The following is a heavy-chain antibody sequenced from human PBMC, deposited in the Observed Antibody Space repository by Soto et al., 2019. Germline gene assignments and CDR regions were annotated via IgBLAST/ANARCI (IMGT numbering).Heavy chain of an antibody. Sequence: QVQLQQWGAGLLKPSETLSLTCAVYGGSFSGYFWSWIRQPPGKGLEWIGEINDSGSTNYNPSLKNRVTISVDTSKNHFCLKLSSVTAADTALYYCARLVVTFNWFDPWGQGTLVTVSS. V-gene: IGHV4-34*01. J-gene: IGHJ5*02. CDR1: GGSFSGYF. D-gene: IGHD3-22*01. CDR3: ARLVVTFNWFDP. CDR2: INDSGST.